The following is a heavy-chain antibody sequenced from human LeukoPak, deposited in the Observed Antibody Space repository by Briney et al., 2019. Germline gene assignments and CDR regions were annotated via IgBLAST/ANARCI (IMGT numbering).Heavy chain of an antibody. J-gene: IGHJ4*02. CDR3: ARGLAAAADDY. Sequence: SETLSLTCTVSGGSISSYYWSWIRQPPGKGLEWIGYIYYSGSTNYNPSLKSRVTISVDKSKNQFSLKLSSVTAADTAVYYCARGLAAAADDYWGQGTLVTVSS. V-gene: IGHV4-59*12. CDR2: IYYSGST. D-gene: IGHD6-13*01. CDR1: GGSISSYY.